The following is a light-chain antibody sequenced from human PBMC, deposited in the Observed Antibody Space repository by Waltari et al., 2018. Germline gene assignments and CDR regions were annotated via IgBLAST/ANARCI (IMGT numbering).Light chain of an antibody. CDR1: SSNIGSNY. V-gene: IGLV1-47*01. CDR3: AAWDDSLSGWV. J-gene: IGLJ3*02. Sequence: QSVLTQPPSASGTPGQRVPISCSGSSSNIGSNYVYWYQQLPGTAPKLLIYRNNRRPSGVPDRFSGPKSGTSASLAISGLRSEDEADYYCAAWDDSLSGWVFGGGTKLTVL. CDR2: RNN.